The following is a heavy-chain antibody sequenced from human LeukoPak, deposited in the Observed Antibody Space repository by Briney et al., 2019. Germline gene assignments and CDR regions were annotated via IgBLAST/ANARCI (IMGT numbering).Heavy chain of an antibody. V-gene: IGHV1-69*04. CDR2: IIPILGIP. D-gene: IGHD2-21*02. Sequence: SVKVSCKASGGTFSSYAISWVRQAPGQGLEWMGRIIPILGIPNYAQKFQGRVTITADKSTTTAYMELSSLRSEDTAVYYCATDAIVVVTARDYWYFDLWGRGTLVTVSS. CDR3: ATDAIVVVTARDYWYFDL. J-gene: IGHJ2*01. CDR1: GGTFSSYA.